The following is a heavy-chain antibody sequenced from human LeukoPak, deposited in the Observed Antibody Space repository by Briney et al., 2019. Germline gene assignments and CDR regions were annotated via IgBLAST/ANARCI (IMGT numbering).Heavy chain of an antibody. CDR2: IYYSGST. CDR1: GGSISSSSYY. V-gene: IGHV4-39*07. Sequence: SETLSLTCTVSGGSISSSSYYWGWIRQPPGKGLEWIGSIYYSGSTYYNPSLKSRVTISVDTSKNQFSLKLSSVTAADTAVYYCARAPIRIGWFDPWGQGTLVTVSS. J-gene: IGHJ5*02. CDR3: ARAPIRIGWFDP. D-gene: IGHD3-10*01.